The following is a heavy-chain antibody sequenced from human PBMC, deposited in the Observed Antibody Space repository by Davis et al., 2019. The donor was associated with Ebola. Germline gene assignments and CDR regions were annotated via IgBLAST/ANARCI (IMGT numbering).Heavy chain of an antibody. CDR2: IYSGGST. CDR1: GFTVSSNY. CDR3: ARASPDYGDYDYFDY. V-gene: IGHV3-53*04. J-gene: IGHJ4*02. Sequence: GESLKISCAASGFTVSSNYMSWVRQAPGKGLEWVSVIYSGGSTYYADSVKGRFTISRHNSKNTLYLQMNSLRAEDTAVYYCARASPDYGDYDYFDYWGQGTLVTVSS. D-gene: IGHD4-17*01.